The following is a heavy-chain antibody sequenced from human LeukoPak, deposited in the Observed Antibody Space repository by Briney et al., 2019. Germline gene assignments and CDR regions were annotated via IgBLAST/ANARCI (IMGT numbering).Heavy chain of an antibody. CDR2: INPSGGST. Sequence: ASVKVSCKASGYTFTSYYMHWLRQAPGQGLEWMGIINPSGGSTSYAQKFQGRVTMTRDTSTSTVYMELSSLRSEDTVVYYCARVRRVSREMATIPTNHFDYWGQGTLVTVSS. J-gene: IGHJ4*02. CDR1: GYTFTSYY. CDR3: ARVRRVSREMATIPTNHFDY. D-gene: IGHD5-24*01. V-gene: IGHV1-46*01.